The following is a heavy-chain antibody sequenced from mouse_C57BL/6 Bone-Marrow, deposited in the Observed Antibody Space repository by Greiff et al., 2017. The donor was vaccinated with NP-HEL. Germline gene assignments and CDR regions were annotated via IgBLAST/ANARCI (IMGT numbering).Heavy chain of an antibody. Sequence: VQLQQPGAELVKPGASVKLSCKASGYTFTSYWMHWVKQRPGQGLEWIGMIHPNSGSTNYNEKFKSKATLTVDKASSTAYMQLSSLTSEDSAVYYCARAYDGYFSFGDWGQGTTLTVSS. CDR2: IHPNSGST. V-gene: IGHV1-64*01. CDR1: GYTFTSYW. J-gene: IGHJ2*01. D-gene: IGHD2-3*01. CDR3: ARAYDGYFSFGD.